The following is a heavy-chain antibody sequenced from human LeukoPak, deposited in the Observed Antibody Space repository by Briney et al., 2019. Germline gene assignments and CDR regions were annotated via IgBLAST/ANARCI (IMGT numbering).Heavy chain of an antibody. V-gene: IGHV4-38-2*02. CDR3: ARAITGDFWSGYLRSPDY. D-gene: IGHD3-3*01. CDR2: IYHSGST. CDR1: GYSISSGYY. J-gene: IGHJ4*02. Sequence: PSETLSLTCTVSGYSISSGYYWGWIRQPPGKELEWIGSIYHSGSTYYNPSLKSRVTISVDTSKNQFSLKLSSVTAADTAVYYCARAITGDFWSGYLRSPDYWGQGTLVTVSS.